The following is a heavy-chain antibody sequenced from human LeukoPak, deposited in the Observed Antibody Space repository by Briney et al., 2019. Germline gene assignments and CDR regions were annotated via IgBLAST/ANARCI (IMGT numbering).Heavy chain of an antibody. D-gene: IGHD2-15*01. Sequence: ASVKVSCKASGYTFTSYYMHWVRQAPGQGLEWMGIIINPSGGSTSYAQKFQGRVTMTRDMSTSTVYMELSSLRSGDTAVYYCARGLYCSGGSCYSGFDYWGQGTLVTVSS. CDR1: GYTFTSYY. CDR2: IINPSGGST. J-gene: IGHJ4*02. V-gene: IGHV1-46*01. CDR3: ARGLYCSGGSCYSGFDY.